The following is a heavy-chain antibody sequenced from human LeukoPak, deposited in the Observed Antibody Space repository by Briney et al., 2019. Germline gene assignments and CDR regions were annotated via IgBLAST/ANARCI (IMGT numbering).Heavy chain of an antibody. V-gene: IGHV4-59*01. CDR1: GGSISSYY. J-gene: IGHJ5*02. CDR2: IYYSGST. CDR3: ARGGYSSSWSEFDP. D-gene: IGHD6-13*01. Sequence: SETLSLTCTVSGGSISSYYWSWIRQPPGKGLEWIGYIYYSGSTNYNPSLESRVTISVDTSKNQFSLKLSSVTAADTAVYYCARGGYSSSWSEFDPWGQGTLVTVSS.